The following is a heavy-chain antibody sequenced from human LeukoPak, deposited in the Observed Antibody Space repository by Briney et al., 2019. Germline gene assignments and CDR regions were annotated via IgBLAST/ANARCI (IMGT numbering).Heavy chain of an antibody. CDR2: IRSKANSYAT. J-gene: IGHJ5*02. CDR3: TRQWGYCSSNSCYNWFDP. V-gene: IGHV3-73*01. CDR1: GLTFSGSA. D-gene: IGHD2-2*01. Sequence: SGGSLRLSCAASGLTFSGSAMHWVRQASGKGLEWVGRIRSKANSYATAYAASVKGRFTISRDDSKNTAYLQMNSLKTEDTAVYYCTRQWGYCSSNSCYNWFDPWGQGTLVTVSS.